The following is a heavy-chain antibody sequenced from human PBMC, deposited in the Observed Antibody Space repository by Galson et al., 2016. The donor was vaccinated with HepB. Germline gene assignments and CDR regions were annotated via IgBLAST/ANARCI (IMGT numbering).Heavy chain of an antibody. Sequence: SLRLSCAASGFTFSSYSMNWVRQAPGKGPEWVSYISSSSSTIYHADSVKGRFTISRDNAKNSLYLQMNSLRDEDTAVYYCARDLSSGWYSPYYYYGMDVWGQGTTVTVSS. J-gene: IGHJ6*02. CDR1: GFTFSSYS. V-gene: IGHV3-48*02. CDR3: ARDLSSGWYSPYYYYGMDV. CDR2: ISSSSSTI. D-gene: IGHD6-19*01.